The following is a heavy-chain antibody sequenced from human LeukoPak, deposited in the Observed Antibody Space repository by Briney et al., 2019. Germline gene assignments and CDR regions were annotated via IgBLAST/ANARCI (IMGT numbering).Heavy chain of an antibody. CDR2: IRSKANSYAT. Sequence: PGGSLRLSCAASGSTFSGSAMHWVRQASGKGLEWVGRIRSKANSYATAYAASVKGRFTISRDDSKNTAYLQMNSLKTEDTAVYYCTSEWLLLNDAFDIWGQGTMVTVSS. D-gene: IGHD3-22*01. V-gene: IGHV3-73*01. CDR1: GSTFSGSA. J-gene: IGHJ3*02. CDR3: TSEWLLLNDAFDI.